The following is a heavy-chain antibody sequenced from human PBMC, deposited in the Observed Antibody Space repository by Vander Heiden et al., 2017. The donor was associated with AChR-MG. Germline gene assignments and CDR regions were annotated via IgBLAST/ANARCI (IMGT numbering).Heavy chain of an antibody. CDR3: ASTPPNWTGQYYYYYGMDV. Sequence: QVQLVQSGAEVKKPGASVKVSCKASGYTFTGYYMHWVRQAPGQGLEWMGWINPNSGGTNYAQKFQGRVTMTRDTSISTAYMELSRLRSDDTAVYYCASTPPNWTGQYYYYYGMDVWGQGTTVTVSS. V-gene: IGHV1-2*02. CDR1: GYTFTGYY. J-gene: IGHJ6*02. D-gene: IGHD1-1*01. CDR2: INPNSGGT.